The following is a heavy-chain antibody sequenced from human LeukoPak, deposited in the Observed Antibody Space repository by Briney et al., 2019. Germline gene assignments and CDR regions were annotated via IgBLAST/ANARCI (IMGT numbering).Heavy chain of an antibody. CDR1: GGSFSGYY. V-gene: IGHV4-34*01. CDR2: INHSGST. D-gene: IGHD1-26*01. J-gene: IGHJ4*02. Sequence: SETLSLTCAVYGGSFSGYYWSWIRQPPGKGQEWIGEINHSGSTNYNPSLKSRVTISVDTSKNQFSLKLSSVTAADTAVYYCARRPRNSGSYDGPPGLDYWGQGTLVTVSS. CDR3: ARRPRNSGSYDGPPGLDY.